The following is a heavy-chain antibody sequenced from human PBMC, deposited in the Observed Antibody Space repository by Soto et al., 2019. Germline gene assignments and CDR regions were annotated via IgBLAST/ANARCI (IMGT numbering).Heavy chain of an antibody. CDR3: ARHNGPLYVGYYYDMDV. J-gene: IGHJ6*02. CDR1: GFTFSGYN. Sequence: GGSLRLSCAASGFTFSGYNMNWVRQAPGKGLEWISYITDTGGTINYADSVKGRFTTSRDNAENSLFLQMNSLRAEDTAVYYCARHNGPLYVGYYYDMDVWGQGTTVTVSS. CDR2: ITDTGGTI. V-gene: IGHV3-48*01. D-gene: IGHD3-16*01.